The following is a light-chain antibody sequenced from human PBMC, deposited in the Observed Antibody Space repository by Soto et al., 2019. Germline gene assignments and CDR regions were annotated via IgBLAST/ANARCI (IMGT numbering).Light chain of an antibody. J-gene: IGKJ2*01. CDR1: QSGSSSY. CDR2: GAS. Sequence: EIVLTQSPGTLSLSPGERATLSCRASQSGSSSYLAWYQQKPGQAPRLLIYGASSRATGIPDRFSGSGSGTDFTLTISRLEPEDFAVYYCQQYGSSPPQYTFGQGTKLEIK. V-gene: IGKV3-20*01. CDR3: QQYGSSPPQYT.